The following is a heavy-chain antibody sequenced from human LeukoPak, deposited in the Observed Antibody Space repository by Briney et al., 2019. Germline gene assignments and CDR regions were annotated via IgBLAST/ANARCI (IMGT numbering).Heavy chain of an antibody. V-gene: IGHV4-34*01. Sequence: PSETLSLTCAANGGSLSGYDWSCIRQPPGKVLEWIGEINHSGSTNYNPSLKSRVTISVDTSKNQFSLKLSSVTAADTAVYYCARYTAGATIIVVGVFDYWGQGTLVTVS. J-gene: IGHJ4*02. CDR2: INHSGST. CDR3: ARYTAGATIIVVGVFDY. D-gene: IGHD3-22*01. CDR1: GGSLSGYD.